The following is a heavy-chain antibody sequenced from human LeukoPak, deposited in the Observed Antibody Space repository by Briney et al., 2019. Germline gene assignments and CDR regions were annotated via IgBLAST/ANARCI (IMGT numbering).Heavy chain of an antibody. CDR2: MYRTGST. CDR1: GGSISSYY. J-gene: IGHJ5*02. V-gene: IGHV4-59*01. CDR3: AREGTYGWYNWFDP. Sequence: SETLSLTCTVSGGSISSYYWSWIRQPPAKGLEWIGYMYRTGSTNYNPSLKSRVTITPDTSKNQFSLRLTSVTAADTAVYYCAREGTYGWYNWFDPWGQGTLVTVSS. D-gene: IGHD6-19*01.